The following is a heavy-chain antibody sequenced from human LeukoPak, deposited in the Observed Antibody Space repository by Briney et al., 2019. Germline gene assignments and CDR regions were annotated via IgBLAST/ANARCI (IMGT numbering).Heavy chain of an antibody. CDR2: INPNSGNT. D-gene: IGHD3-22*01. J-gene: IGHJ4*02. Sequence: EASVKVSCKASGYTFTGYYMHWVRQAPGQGLEWMGWINPNSGNTAYAQKFQGRVTMTRNTSISTAYMELSSLRSEDTAVYYCARADYDSGGSTRKQIDFWGQGTLVTVSS. V-gene: IGHV1-8*02. CDR1: GYTFTGYY. CDR3: ARADYDSGGSTRKQIDF.